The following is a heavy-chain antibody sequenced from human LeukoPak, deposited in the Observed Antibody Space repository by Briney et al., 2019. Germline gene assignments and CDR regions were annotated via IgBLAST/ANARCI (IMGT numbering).Heavy chain of an antibody. CDR2: IIPIFGTA. J-gene: IGHJ4*02. Sequence: ASVKVSCKASGGTCSSYAISWVRQAPGQGLEWMGGIIPIFGTANYAQKFQGRVTITADESTSTAYMELSSLRSEDTAVYYCARLYDILTGYFDYWGQGTLVTVSS. CDR3: ARLYDILTGYFDY. V-gene: IGHV1-69*13. CDR1: GGTCSSYA. D-gene: IGHD3-9*01.